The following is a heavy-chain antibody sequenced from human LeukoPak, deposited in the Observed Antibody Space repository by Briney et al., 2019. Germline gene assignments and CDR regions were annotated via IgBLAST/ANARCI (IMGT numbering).Heavy chain of an antibody. CDR3: ARESVYVWGSYRYSYYYYYYMDV. Sequence: PGGSLRLSCAASGFTFDDYGMSWVRQAPGKGLEWVSGINWNGGSTGYADSVKGRFTISRDNAKNSLYLQMNSLRAEDTALYYCARESVYVWGSYRYSYYYYYYMDVWGKGTTVTVSS. D-gene: IGHD3-16*02. J-gene: IGHJ6*03. CDR2: INWNGGST. CDR1: GFTFDDYG. V-gene: IGHV3-20*04.